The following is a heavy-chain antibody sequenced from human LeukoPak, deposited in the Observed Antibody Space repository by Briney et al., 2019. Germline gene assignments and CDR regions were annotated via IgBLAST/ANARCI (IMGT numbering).Heavy chain of an antibody. Sequence: PGGSLRLSCAPSGLTVSSSYMNWVRPAPGEGVEWVSIINSGGNTYYADPLKGRFTISKDNSKNTLYLQINNLRAEDTAIYYCARHNRGDYYFFDFWGQGTLVTVSS. CDR3: ARHNRGDYYFFDF. CDR2: INSGGNT. D-gene: IGHD2-21*02. CDR1: GLTVSSSY. J-gene: IGHJ4*02. V-gene: IGHV3-53*01.